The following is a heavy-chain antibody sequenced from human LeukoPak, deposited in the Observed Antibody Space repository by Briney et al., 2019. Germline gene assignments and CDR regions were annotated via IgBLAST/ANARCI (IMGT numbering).Heavy chain of an antibody. Sequence: PGRSLRLSCAASGFTFSSYVMHWVRQAPGKGLEWVAIISYDGSNEYYADSVKGRFTISRDNSKNTLYLQMNSLRAADTAVYYCARAFSTTAFDSWGQGTLVTVSS. CDR3: ARAFSTTAFDS. D-gene: IGHD4-17*01. CDR2: ISYDGSNE. V-gene: IGHV3-30*04. CDR1: GFTFSSYV. J-gene: IGHJ4*02.